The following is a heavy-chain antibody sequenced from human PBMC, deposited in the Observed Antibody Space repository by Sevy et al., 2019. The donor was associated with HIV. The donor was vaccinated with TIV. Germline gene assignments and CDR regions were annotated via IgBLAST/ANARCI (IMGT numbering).Heavy chain of an antibody. CDR1: GFTFSSYA. CDR2: ISGSGGST. D-gene: IGHD5-12*01. Sequence: GGSLRLSCAASGFTFSSYAMSWVRQAPGKGLEWVSAISGSGGSTYYADSVKGRFTISRDNSKNTLYLQMNSLRAEDTAVYYCAKAARGIVATILPSDYWGQGTLVTVSS. J-gene: IGHJ4*02. CDR3: AKAARGIVATILPSDY. V-gene: IGHV3-23*01.